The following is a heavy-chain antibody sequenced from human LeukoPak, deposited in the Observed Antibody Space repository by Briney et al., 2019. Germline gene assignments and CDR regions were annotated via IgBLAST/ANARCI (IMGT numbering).Heavy chain of an antibody. J-gene: IGHJ4*02. D-gene: IGHD1-1*01. CDR3: ARQSGTDY. Sequence: ASVKVSCKASGYTFTGYYMHWVRQAPGQGLEWMGWMNPNSGNTGYAQKFQGRVTMTRNTSISTAYMELSSLRSEDTAVYYCARQSGTDYWGQGTLVTVSS. CDR2: MNPNSGNT. CDR1: GYTFTGYY. V-gene: IGHV1-8*02.